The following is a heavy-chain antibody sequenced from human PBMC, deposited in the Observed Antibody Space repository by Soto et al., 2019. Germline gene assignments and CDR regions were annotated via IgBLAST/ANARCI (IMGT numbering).Heavy chain of an antibody. Sequence: GGSLRLSCAASGFTFSSYSMNWVRQAPGKGLEWVSYISSSSSTIYYADSVKGRFTISRDNAKNSLYLQMNSLRDEDTAVYYCARDSLVFPLMYYYGSGSPRGKYYYGMDVWGQGTTVTVSS. J-gene: IGHJ6*02. V-gene: IGHV3-48*02. CDR2: ISSSSSTI. CDR1: GFTFSSYS. D-gene: IGHD3-10*01. CDR3: ARDSLVFPLMYYYGSGSPRGKYYYGMDV.